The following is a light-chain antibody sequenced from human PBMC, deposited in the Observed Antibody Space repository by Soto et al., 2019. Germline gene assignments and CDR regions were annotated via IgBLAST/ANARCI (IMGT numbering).Light chain of an antibody. CDR3: CSYAGRVYWV. Sequence: QTVVTQPPSVSAAPGQKVTISCSGSSSNIGGNSVSWYQQLPGTAPKLLIYDDNKRPSGIPDRFSGSKSGTSATLGITGFQTGDEADYYCCSYAGRVYWVFGGGTKVTVL. CDR1: SSNIGGNS. V-gene: IGLV1-51*01. CDR2: DDN. J-gene: IGLJ3*02.